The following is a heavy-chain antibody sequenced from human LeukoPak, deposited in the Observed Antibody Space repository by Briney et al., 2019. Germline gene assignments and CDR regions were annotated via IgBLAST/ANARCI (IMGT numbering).Heavy chain of an antibody. Sequence: PGGSLRLSCAASGFTFSSYSMNWVRQAPGKGLEWVSSISSSSSYIYYADSVKGRFTISRDNAKNSLYLQMNSLRAEDTAVYYCAREGYSSGWYCSYWGQGTLVTVSS. CDR2: ISSSSSYI. CDR3: AREGYSSGWYCSY. J-gene: IGHJ4*02. V-gene: IGHV3-21*01. D-gene: IGHD6-19*01. CDR1: GFTFSSYS.